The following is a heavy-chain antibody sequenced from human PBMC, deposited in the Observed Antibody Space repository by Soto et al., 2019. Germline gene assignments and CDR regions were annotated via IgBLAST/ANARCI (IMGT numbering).Heavy chain of an antibody. CDR2: LSGDNGDI. V-gene: IGHV1-18*01. J-gene: IGHJ4*02. Sequence: QVQLVQSGDELKKPGASVKVSCKASDYTFNSYGIIWVRKAPGQGLEWMGWLSGDNGDIKYAQKFQGRVTMTTDISTSTVSMELRSLSSDDTAVYFCAGSRGFGFDFWGQGTLVTVSS. CDR3: AGSRGFGFDF. CDR1: DYTFNSYG. D-gene: IGHD2-15*01.